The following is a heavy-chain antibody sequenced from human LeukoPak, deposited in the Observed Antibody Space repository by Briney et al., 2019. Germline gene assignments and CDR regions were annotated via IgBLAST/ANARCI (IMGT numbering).Heavy chain of an antibody. CDR2: ISGSGGST. J-gene: IGHJ4*02. CDR3: AKEQNTYSSSPPDY. V-gene: IGHV3-23*01. Sequence: QSGGSLRLSCAASGFTFSSYAMSWVRQAPGKGLEWVSVISGSGGSTYYADSVKGRFTISRDNSKNTLYLQMNSLRAEDTAVYYCAKEQNTYSSSPPDYWGQGTLVTVSS. D-gene: IGHD6-13*01. CDR1: GFTFSSYA.